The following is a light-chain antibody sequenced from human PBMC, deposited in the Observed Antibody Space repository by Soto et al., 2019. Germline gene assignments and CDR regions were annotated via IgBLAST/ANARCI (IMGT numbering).Light chain of an antibody. V-gene: IGLV1-51*01. J-gene: IGLJ7*01. Sequence: QSVLTQPPSVSAAPGQEVTISCFGSSSNIGNNYVSWYQQLPGTAPKLLIYDNNKRPSGIPDRFSGSKSGTSATLGITGLQTGDEADYYCGTWDSSLSAAVFGGGTQLTVL. CDR3: GTWDSSLSAAV. CDR1: SSNIGNNY. CDR2: DNN.